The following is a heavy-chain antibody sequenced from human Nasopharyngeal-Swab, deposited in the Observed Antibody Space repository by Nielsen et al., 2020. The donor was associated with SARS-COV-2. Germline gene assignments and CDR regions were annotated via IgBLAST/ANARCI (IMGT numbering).Heavy chain of an antibody. CDR2: IYPGDSDT. J-gene: IGHJ5*01. D-gene: IGHD3-16*01. Sequence: KVSCKGSGYSFTSYWIGWVRQMPGKGLERMGIIYPGDSDTRYSPSFQGLVTISADKSISTAYLQWSSLKASDTAMYYCARSSQSYGYEFDFWGQGTLVTVSP. CDR3: ARSSQSYGYEFDF. CDR1: GYSFTSYW. V-gene: IGHV5-51*01.